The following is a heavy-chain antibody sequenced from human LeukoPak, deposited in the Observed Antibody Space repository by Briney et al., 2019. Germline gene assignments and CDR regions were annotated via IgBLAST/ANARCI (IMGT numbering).Heavy chain of an antibody. D-gene: IGHD5-18*01. V-gene: IGHV4-61*01. Sequence: SETLSLTCTVSGGSVSSGSYYWSWIRQPPGKGLEWIGYIYYSGSTNYNPSLKSRVTISLDTSKNQFSLKLSSVTAADTAVYYCARGDRGYNYGPFDCWGQGTLVTVSS. J-gene: IGHJ4*02. CDR3: ARGDRGYNYGPFDC. CDR1: GGSVSSGSYY. CDR2: IYYSGST.